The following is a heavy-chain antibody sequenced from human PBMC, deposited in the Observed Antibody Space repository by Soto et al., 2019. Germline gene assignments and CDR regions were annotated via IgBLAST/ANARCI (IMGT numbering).Heavy chain of an antibody. J-gene: IGHJ5*02. Sequence: PSETLSLTCTVSGGSISSGGYYWSWIRQHPGKGLEWIGYIYYSGSTYYNPSLKSRVTISVDTSKNQFSLKLSSVTAADTAVYYCARYIVVVPAAIEGSFDPWGQGTLVTAPQ. D-gene: IGHD2-2*02. CDR1: GGSISSGGYY. CDR2: IYYSGST. CDR3: ARYIVVVPAAIEGSFDP. V-gene: IGHV4-31*03.